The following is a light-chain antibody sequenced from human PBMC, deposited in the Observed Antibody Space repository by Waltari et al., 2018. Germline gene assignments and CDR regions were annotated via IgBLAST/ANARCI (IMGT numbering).Light chain of an antibody. Sequence: QSALTQPASVSGSHGQSITISCTGTSSDVGSYNLVSWYQQHPGKAPKLVIYEVSERPSGVSNRFSGSKSGNTASLTISGLQAEDEADYYCCSYGGSSTFGAVFGGGTQLTVL. CDR2: EVS. CDR3: CSYGGSSTFGAV. J-gene: IGLJ7*01. V-gene: IGLV2-23*02. CDR1: SSDVGSYNL.